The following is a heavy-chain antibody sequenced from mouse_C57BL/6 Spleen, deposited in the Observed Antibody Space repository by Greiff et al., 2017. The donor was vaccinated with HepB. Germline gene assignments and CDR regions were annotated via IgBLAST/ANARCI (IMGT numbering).Heavy chain of an antibody. V-gene: IGHV1-55*01. CDR1: GYTFTSYW. D-gene: IGHD2-5*01. J-gene: IGHJ2*01. Sequence: QVQLKQPGAELVKPGASVKMSCKASGYTFTSYWITWVKQRPGQGLEWIGDIYPGSGSTNYNEKFKSKATLTVDTSSSTAYMQLSSLTSEDSAVYYCARGDSNYFYYFDYWGQGTTLTVSS. CDR2: IYPGSGST. CDR3: ARGDSNYFYYFDY.